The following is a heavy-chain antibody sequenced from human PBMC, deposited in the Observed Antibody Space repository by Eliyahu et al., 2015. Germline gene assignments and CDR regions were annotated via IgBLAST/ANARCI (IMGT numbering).Heavy chain of an antibody. CDR3: ARGRVKAAAGT. CDR2: INHSGST. D-gene: IGHD6-13*01. J-gene: IGHJ5*02. CDR1: XGSFSGYY. V-gene: IGHV4-34*01. Sequence: QVQLQQWGAGLLKPSXTLSLTCAVYXGSFSGYYWSWIRQPPGKGLXWIGEINHSGSTNYNPSLKSRVTISVDTSKNQFSLKLSSVTAADTAVYYCARGRVKAAAGTWGQGTLVTVSS.